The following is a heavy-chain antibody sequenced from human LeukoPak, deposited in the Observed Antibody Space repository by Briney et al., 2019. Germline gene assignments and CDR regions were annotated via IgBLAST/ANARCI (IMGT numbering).Heavy chain of an antibody. CDR2: ISGYKGTT. CDR1: GYTFTTYG. CDR3: ARNYSHDTFDI. D-gene: IGHD2-15*01. V-gene: IGHV1-18*01. Sequence: ASVKVSCKASGYTFTTYGIGWVRQAPGQGLEWMGWISGYKGTTNYVQKFQGRVTMATDTSTSTAYMELRSLRSDDTAVYYCARNYSHDTFDIWGQGTMVTVSS. J-gene: IGHJ3*02.